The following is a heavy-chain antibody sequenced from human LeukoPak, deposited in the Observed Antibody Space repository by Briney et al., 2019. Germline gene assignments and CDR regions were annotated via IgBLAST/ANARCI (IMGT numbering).Heavy chain of an antibody. CDR1: GGSISSGSYY. V-gene: IGHV4-61*02. D-gene: IGHD6-13*01. CDR3: ARATGMGIAAAGLNDAFDI. J-gene: IGHJ3*02. Sequence: SETLSLTCTVSGGSISSGSYYWSWIRQPAGKGLEWIGRIYTSGSTNYNPSLKSRVTISVDTSKNQFSLKLSSVTAADTAVYYCARATGMGIAAAGLNDAFDIWGQGTMVTVSS. CDR2: IYTSGST.